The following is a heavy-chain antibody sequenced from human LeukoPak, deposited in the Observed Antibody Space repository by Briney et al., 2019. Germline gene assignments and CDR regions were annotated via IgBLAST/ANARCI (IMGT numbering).Heavy chain of an antibody. CDR3: ARTYYGSGSYYSH. J-gene: IGHJ4*02. Sequence: PSETLSLTCTVSGGSTSSGDYYWSWIRQPPGKGLAWIGYIYYSGSTYYNPSLKSRVTISVDTSKNQFSLKLSSVTAADTAVYYCARTYYGSGSYYSHWGQGTLVTVSS. V-gene: IGHV4-30-4*01. D-gene: IGHD3-10*01. CDR1: GGSTSSGDYY. CDR2: IYYSGST.